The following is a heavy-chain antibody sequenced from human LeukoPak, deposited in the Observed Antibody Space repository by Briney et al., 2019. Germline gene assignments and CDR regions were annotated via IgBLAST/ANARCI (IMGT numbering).Heavy chain of an antibody. Sequence: ASVKVSCKASGYTFTSYGISWVRQAPGQGLEWMGWISAYNGNTNYAQKLQGRVTMTPDTSTSTAYMELRSLRSDDTAVYYCARTGALAKYCSGGSCYSHYYYYMDVWGKGTTVTVSS. D-gene: IGHD2-15*01. CDR3: ARTGALAKYCSGGSCYSHYYYYMDV. V-gene: IGHV1-18*01. CDR2: ISAYNGNT. CDR1: GYTFTSYG. J-gene: IGHJ6*03.